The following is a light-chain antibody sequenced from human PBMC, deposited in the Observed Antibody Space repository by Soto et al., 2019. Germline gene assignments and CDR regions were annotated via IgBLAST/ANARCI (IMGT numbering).Light chain of an antibody. CDR3: QQFGTSLLT. CDR2: CAS. Sequence: EIVLTQSPGTLSLSPGERATLSCRASQSVSSSYLAWYQQNPGQAPRLLIYCASSRATGIPDRFSGSGSGTDFTLTISILDPEDFAVYYCQQFGTSLLTLDGGTKVEIK. V-gene: IGKV3-20*01. CDR1: QSVSSSY. J-gene: IGKJ4*01.